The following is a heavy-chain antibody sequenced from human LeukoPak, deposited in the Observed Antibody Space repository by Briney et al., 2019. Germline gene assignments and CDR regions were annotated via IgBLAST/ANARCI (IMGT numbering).Heavy chain of an antibody. Sequence: GGSLRLSCAASGFTFSDAWMTWIRQAPGKGLEWVGRVKSKTDGGTTDYAARVKGRFTISRDDSQNTLYLQMNSLKAEDTALYYCTTGSSTSSWGQGTLVTVSS. J-gene: IGHJ4*02. CDR1: GFTFSDAW. D-gene: IGHD2-2*01. CDR2: VKSKTDGGTT. CDR3: TTGSSTSS. V-gene: IGHV3-15*01.